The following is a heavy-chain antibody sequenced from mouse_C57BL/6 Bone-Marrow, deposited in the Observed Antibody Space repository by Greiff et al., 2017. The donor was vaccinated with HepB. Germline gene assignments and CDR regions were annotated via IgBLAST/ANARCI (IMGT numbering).Heavy chain of an antibody. CDR1: GYTFTDYY. D-gene: IGHD1-1*01. CDR3: ARGTTVVDLGFAY. J-gene: IGHJ3*01. CDR2: IFPGSGST. V-gene: IGHV1-75*01. Sequence: VQLQESGPELVKPGASVKISCKASGYTFTDYYINWVKQRPGQGLEWIGWIFPGSGSTYYNEKFKGKATLTVDKSSSTAYMLLSSLTSEDSAVYCCARGTTVVDLGFAYWGQGTLVTVSA.